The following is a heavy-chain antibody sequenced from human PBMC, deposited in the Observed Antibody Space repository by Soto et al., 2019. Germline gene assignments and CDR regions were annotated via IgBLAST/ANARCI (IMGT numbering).Heavy chain of an antibody. J-gene: IGHJ6*02. CDR2: INSDGSST. V-gene: IGHV3-74*01. CDR1: GFTFSSYW. Sequence: GGSLRLSCAASGFTFSSYWMHWVRQAPGKGLVWVSRINSDGSSTSYADSVKGRFTISRDNAKNTLYLQMNSLRAEDTAVYYCARDRGSSWYFGYYYYGMDVWGQGTTVTVSS. D-gene: IGHD6-13*01. CDR3: ARDRGSSWYFGYYYYGMDV.